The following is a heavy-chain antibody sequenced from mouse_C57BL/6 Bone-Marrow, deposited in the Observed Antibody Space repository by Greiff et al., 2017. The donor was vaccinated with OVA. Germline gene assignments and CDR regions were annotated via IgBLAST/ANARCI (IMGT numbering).Heavy chain of an antibody. V-gene: IGHV2-2*01. J-gene: IGHJ1*03. D-gene: IGHD1-1*01. CDR3: ARLITTVVAKNFDV. Sequence: VKLVESGPGLVQPSQSLSITCTVSGFSLTSYGVHWVRQSPGKGLEWLGVIWSGGSTDYNAAFISRLSISKDNSKSQVFFKMNSLQADDTAIYYCARLITTVVAKNFDVWGTGTTVTVSS. CDR1: GFSLTSYG. CDR2: IWSGGST.